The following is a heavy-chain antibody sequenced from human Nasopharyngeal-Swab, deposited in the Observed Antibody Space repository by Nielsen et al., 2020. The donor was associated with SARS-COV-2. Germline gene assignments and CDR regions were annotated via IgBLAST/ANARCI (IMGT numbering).Heavy chain of an antibody. CDR1: GYTFTSYD. D-gene: IGHD1-1*01. Sequence: SVKVSCKASGYTFTSYDINWVRQATGQGLEWMGWMNPNSGNTGHAQKFQGRVTMTRNTSISTAYMELRSLRSEDTAVYYCARPRNWNDGLDYWGQGTLVTVSS. CDR3: ARPRNWNDGLDY. CDR2: MNPNSGNT. V-gene: IGHV1-8*01. J-gene: IGHJ4*02.